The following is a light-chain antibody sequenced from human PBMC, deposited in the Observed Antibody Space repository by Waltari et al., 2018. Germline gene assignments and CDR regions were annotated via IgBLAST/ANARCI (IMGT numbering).Light chain of an antibody. CDR3: LQYNSYPWT. J-gene: IGKJ1*01. V-gene: IGKV1-5*03. Sequence: DIQMTQSPSPLSASVGDRVTITCRASQSFTSWLAWFQQKPGKAPKLLIYKASSLESGVPSRFSGSGSETDFTLTISSLQPDDFATYYCLQYNSYPWTFGQGTKVEIK. CDR2: KAS. CDR1: QSFTSW.